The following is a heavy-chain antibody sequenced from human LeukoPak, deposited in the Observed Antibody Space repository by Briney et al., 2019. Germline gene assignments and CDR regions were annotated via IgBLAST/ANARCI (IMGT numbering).Heavy chain of an antibody. Sequence: ASVKVSCKASGYTFTSYGISWVRQAPGQGIEWMGWISAYNGNTNYAQKLQGRVTMTTDTSTSTAYMELRSLRSDDTAAYYCAKTNDFWSGYSFDYWGQGTLVTVSS. V-gene: IGHV1-18*01. CDR1: GYTFTSYG. D-gene: IGHD3-3*01. CDR3: AKTNDFWSGYSFDY. J-gene: IGHJ4*02. CDR2: ISAYNGNT.